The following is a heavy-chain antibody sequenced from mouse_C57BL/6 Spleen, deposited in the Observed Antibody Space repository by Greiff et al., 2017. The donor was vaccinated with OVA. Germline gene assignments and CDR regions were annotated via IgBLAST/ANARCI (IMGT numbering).Heavy chain of an antibody. CDR2: INPNNGGT. V-gene: IGHV1-22*01. CDR1: GYTFTDYN. Sequence: VQLKESGPELVKPGASVKMSCKASGYTFTDYNMHWVKQSHGKSLEWIGYINPNNGGTSYNQKFKGKATLTVNKSSSTAYMELRSLTSEDSAVYYCARWYYGSFYAMDYWGQGTSVTVSS. CDR3: ARWYYGSFYAMDY. J-gene: IGHJ4*01. D-gene: IGHD1-1*01.